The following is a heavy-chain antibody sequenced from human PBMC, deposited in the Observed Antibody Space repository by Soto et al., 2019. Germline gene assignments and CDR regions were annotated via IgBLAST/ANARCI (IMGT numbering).Heavy chain of an antibody. D-gene: IGHD2-15*01. CDR2: IYYSGST. J-gene: IGHJ5*02. CDR3: AFAAGCSDGSCAFDP. CDR1: GGSISSSSYY. V-gene: IGHV4-39*07. Sequence: SETLSLSCTVSGGSISSSSYYWGWIRQPPGKGLEWIGSIYYSGSTYYNPSLKSRVTISVDTSKNQFSLRLSSVTAADTAVYYCAFAAGCSDGSCAFDPWGQQTLGTGSS.